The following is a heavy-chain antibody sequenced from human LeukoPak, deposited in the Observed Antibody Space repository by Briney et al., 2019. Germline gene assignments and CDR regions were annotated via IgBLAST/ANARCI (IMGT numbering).Heavy chain of an antibody. D-gene: IGHD4-17*01. CDR2: ILNDGKNK. CDR1: AFMSTSFT. V-gene: IGHV3-30*04. Sequence: GRSLRPSYAPSAFMSTSFTTHWVRHRPDKGLEWVASILNDGKNKYYADSVKGRFTIFRDNSKSTLYLQTDSLRPEDTGVYFCARDSTVTMSSMYGTDVWGQGTTVTVS. CDR3: ARDSTVTMSSMYGTDV. J-gene: IGHJ6*01.